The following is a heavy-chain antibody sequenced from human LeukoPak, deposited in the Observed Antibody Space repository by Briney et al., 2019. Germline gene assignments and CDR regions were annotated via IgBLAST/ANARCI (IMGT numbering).Heavy chain of an antibody. D-gene: IGHD6-13*01. CDR1: GGTFSSYA. CDR3: ARGIDQGIAAAGTDYYYHMDV. Sequence: SVKVSCKASGGTFSSYAISWVRQAPGQGLEWMGRIIPIFGTANYAQKFQGRVTITTDESTSTAYMELSSLRSEDAAVYYCARGIDQGIAAAGTDYYYHMDVWGKGTTVTVSS. V-gene: IGHV1-69*05. J-gene: IGHJ6*03. CDR2: IIPIFGTA.